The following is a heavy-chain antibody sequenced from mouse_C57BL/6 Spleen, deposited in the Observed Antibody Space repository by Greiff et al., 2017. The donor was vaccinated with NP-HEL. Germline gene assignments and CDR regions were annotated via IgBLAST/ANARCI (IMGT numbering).Heavy chain of an antibody. CDR1: GFTFSSYG. D-gene: IGHD2-5*01. J-gene: IGHJ2*01. CDR2: ISSGGSYT. CDR3: ARSYSNYVYFDY. V-gene: IGHV5-6*01. Sequence: EVHLVESGGDLVKPGGSLKLSCAASGFTFSSYGMSWVRQTPDKRLEWVATISSGGSYTYYPDSVKGRFTISRDNAKNTLYLQMSSLKSEDTAMYYCARSYSNYVYFDYWGQGTTLTVSS.